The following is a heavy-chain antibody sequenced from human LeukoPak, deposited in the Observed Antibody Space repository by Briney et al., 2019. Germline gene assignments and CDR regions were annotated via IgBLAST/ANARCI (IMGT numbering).Heavy chain of an antibody. CDR1: GGSFSGYY. D-gene: IGHD5-18*01. CDR3: ARGKRYSYGYVILDY. CDR2: INHSGST. Sequence: SETLSLTCAVYGGSFSGYYWSWIRQPPGKGLEWIGEINHSGSTNYNPSLKSRVTISVDTSKNQFSLKLSSVTAADTAVYYRARGKRYSYGYVILDYWGQGTLVTVSS. J-gene: IGHJ4*02. V-gene: IGHV4-34*01.